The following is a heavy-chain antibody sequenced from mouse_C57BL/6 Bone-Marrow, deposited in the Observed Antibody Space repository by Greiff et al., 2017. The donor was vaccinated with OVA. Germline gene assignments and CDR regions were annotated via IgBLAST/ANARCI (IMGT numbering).Heavy chain of an antibody. CDR2: ISDGGSYT. CDR3: AREDYGSSPPYYFDY. D-gene: IGHD1-1*01. V-gene: IGHV5-4*01. J-gene: IGHJ2*01. Sequence: EVQLQESGGGLVKPGGSLKLSCAASGFTFSSYAMSWVRQTPEKRLEWVATISDGGSYTYYPDNVKGRFTISRDNAKNNLYLQMSHLKSEDTAMYYCAREDYGSSPPYYFDYWGQGTTLTVSS. CDR1: GFTFSSYA.